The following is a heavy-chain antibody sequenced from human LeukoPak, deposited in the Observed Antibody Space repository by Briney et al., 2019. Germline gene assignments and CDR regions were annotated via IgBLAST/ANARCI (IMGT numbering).Heavy chain of an antibody. V-gene: IGHV3-23*01. CDR1: GFTFSSYA. Sequence: GGSLRLSCAASGFTFSSYAMSWVRQAPGKGLEGVSAISGSGGSTYYADSVKGRFTISRDNSKNTLYLQMNSLRAEDTAVYYCAKDGPGRVVVSYYFDYWGQGTLVTVSS. CDR3: AKDGPGRVVVSYYFDY. J-gene: IGHJ4*02. CDR2: ISGSGGST. D-gene: IGHD2-2*01.